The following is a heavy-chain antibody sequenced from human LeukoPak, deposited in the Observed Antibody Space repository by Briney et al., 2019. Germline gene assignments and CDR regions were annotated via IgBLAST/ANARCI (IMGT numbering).Heavy chain of an antibody. D-gene: IGHD6-19*01. V-gene: IGHV4-61*08. J-gene: IGHJ6*02. Sequence: SETLSLTCTVSGGSVNSGDSFWSWIRQPPGKGLEWIGNIYYSGSTNYNPSLQSRVTVSIDTSKNQFSLKVRSVTPADTAVYYCARKLGIAVGDYYYYYGLDVWGQGTTVTVSS. CDR1: GGSVNSGDSF. CDR3: ARKLGIAVGDYYYYYGLDV. CDR2: IYYSGST.